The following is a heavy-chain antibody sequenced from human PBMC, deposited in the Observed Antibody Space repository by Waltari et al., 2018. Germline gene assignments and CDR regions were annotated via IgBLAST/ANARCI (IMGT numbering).Heavy chain of an antibody. CDR1: GGSTSSRSYY. D-gene: IGHD6-6*01. Sequence: QLQLQASGPGLVKPSETLSLTCTVPGGSTSSRSYYWGWTRQPPEKGLEWIGSIYYSGSTYYNPSLKSRVTISVDTSKNQFSLKPSSVTAADTAVYYCARGPWIGQLGVHWFDPWGQGTLVTVSS. CDR2: IYYSGST. J-gene: IGHJ5*02. V-gene: IGHV4-39*07. CDR3: ARGPWIGQLGVHWFDP.